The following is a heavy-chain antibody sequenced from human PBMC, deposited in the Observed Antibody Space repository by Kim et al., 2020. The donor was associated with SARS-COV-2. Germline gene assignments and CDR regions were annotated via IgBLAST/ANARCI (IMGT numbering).Heavy chain of an antibody. CDR3: AKGDGPWYSLDAFDI. CDR1: GFTFSSYA. D-gene: IGHD6-13*01. V-gene: IGHV3-23*03. J-gene: IGHJ3*02. Sequence: GGSLRLSCAASGFTFSSYAMSWVRQAPGKGLEWVAVIYCGGSSTYYADSVKGRFTISRDNSKNTLYLQMNSLRAEDTAVYYCAKGDGPWYSLDAFDIWGQGTMVTVSS. CDR2: IYCGGSST.